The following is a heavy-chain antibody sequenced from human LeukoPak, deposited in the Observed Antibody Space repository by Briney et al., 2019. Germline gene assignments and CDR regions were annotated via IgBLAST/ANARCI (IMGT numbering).Heavy chain of an antibody. CDR1: GYTFTSYG. CDR3: ARTMTYYYDSSGYYTDY. Sequence: ASVKVSCKASGYTFTSYGISWVRQAPGQGLEWMGWISAYNGNTNYAQKLQGRVTMTTDTSTSTAYMELRSLRSDDTAVYYCARTMTYYYDSSGYYTDYWGQGTLVTVSS. J-gene: IGHJ4*02. CDR2: ISAYNGNT. V-gene: IGHV1-18*01. D-gene: IGHD3-22*01.